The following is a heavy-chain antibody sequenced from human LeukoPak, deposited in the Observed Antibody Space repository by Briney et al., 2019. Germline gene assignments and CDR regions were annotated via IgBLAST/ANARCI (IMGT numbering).Heavy chain of an antibody. D-gene: IGHD3-22*01. Sequence: KSGGSLRLSCAVSGFTFSSYAISWVRRAPGQGLEWMGGIIPIFGTANYAQKFQGRVTITADESTSTAYMELSSLRSEDTAVYYCARDGEYYDSSGSYFDYWGQGTAVTVSS. V-gene: IGHV1-69*01. J-gene: IGHJ4*02. CDR1: GFTFSSYA. CDR3: ARDGEYYDSSGSYFDY. CDR2: IIPIFGTA.